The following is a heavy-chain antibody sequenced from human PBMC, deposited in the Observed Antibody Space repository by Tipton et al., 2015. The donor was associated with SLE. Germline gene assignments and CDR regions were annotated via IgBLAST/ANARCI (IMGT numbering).Heavy chain of an antibody. CDR2: IRYDGSNK. J-gene: IGHJ3*02. CDR1: GFTFSSYW. D-gene: IGHD3-22*01. V-gene: IGHV3-33*08. Sequence: RSLRLSCAASGFTFSSYWMSWVRQAPGKGLEWVAFIRYDGSNKYYADSVKGRFTTSRDNSKNTLYLQMNSLRGEDTAVYYCARGEYYYDSSGYKADAFDILGQGTRVTVSS. CDR3: ARGEYYYDSSGYKADAFDI.